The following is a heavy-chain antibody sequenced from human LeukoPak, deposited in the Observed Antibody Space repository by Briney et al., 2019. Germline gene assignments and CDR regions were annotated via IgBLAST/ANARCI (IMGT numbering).Heavy chain of an antibody. CDR3: ATSSPRPSTNLPDY. CDR2: FGPEDGET. D-gene: IGHD2-8*01. Sequence: GASVKVSCKVSGYTLTELSMHWVRQAPGKGLEWMGGFGPEDGETIYAQKFQGRVTMTEDTSTDTAYMELSSLRSEDTAVYYCATSSPRPSTNLPDYWGQGTLVTVSS. CDR1: GYTLTELS. V-gene: IGHV1-24*01. J-gene: IGHJ4*02.